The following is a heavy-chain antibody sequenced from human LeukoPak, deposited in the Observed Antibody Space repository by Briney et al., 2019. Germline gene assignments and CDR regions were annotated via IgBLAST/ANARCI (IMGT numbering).Heavy chain of an antibody. Sequence: SETLSLTCVVSDESLSGFSWNWIRQPPGKGLECLGEVSPSGSTNYNPSLRGRLTISVDRSKNHFSLNLTSVTAADTAVYYCARGVKQLGRFYFYMDVWGSGTTVVVSS. V-gene: IGHV4-34*01. CDR1: DESLSGFS. CDR2: VSPSGST. J-gene: IGHJ6*03. CDR3: ARGVKQLGRFYFYMDV. D-gene: IGHD1-1*01.